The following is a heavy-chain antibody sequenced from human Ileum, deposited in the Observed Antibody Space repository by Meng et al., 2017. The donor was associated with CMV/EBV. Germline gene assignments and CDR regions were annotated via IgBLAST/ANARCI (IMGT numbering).Heavy chain of an antibody. D-gene: IGHD1-7*01. CDR2: INPNGGST. V-gene: IGHV1-46*01. CDR3: ARDSLTGTGTGP. CDR1: GYIFTRYY. J-gene: IGHJ5*02. Sequence: CKASGYIFTRYYMHWVRQAPGHGLEWMGIINPNGGSTTYAQKFQGRVTMTSDTSTSTVYMELSSLRSEDTAVYYCARDSLTGTGTGPWGQGTLVTVSS.